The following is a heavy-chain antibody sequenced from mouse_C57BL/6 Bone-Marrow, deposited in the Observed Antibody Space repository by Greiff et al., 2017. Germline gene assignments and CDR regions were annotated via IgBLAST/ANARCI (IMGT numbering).Heavy chain of an antibody. CDR1: GFTFSSYA. Sequence: EVKLVESGEGLVKPGGSLKLSCAASGFTFSSYAMSWVRQTPEKRLEWVAYISGGGDYTYYADTVKGRFTISRDNARNTLYLQMSSLKSEDTAMYYCARDRLPYPAWFAYWGQGTLVTVSA. V-gene: IGHV5S21*01. CDR3: ARDRLPYPAWFAY. D-gene: IGHD1-2*01. J-gene: IGHJ3*01. CDR2: ISGGGDYT.